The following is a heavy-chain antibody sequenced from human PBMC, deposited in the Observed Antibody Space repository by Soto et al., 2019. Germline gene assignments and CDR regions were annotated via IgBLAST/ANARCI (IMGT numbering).Heavy chain of an antibody. CDR1: GYTFFTYD. CDR3: SGHHGPTTSENWFDP. J-gene: IGHJ5*02. D-gene: IGHD5-12*01. CDR2: ISTYSGDT. V-gene: IGHV1-18*01. Sequence: QVHLVQSGVEVKTPGASVTVYCQASGYTFFTYDISWVRQAPGQGLEWMGWISTYSGDTKYAQKFQGRVTMITDPSTTTAFLELRSRRSDDTAGYSSSGHHGPTTSENWFDPWGQGTLVTVSS.